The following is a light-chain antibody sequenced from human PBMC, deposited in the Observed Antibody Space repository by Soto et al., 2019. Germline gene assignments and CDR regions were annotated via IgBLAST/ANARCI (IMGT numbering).Light chain of an antibody. V-gene: IGKV3-15*01. CDR2: GAS. J-gene: IGKJ2*01. CDR1: QSVSSN. Sequence: EIVMTQSPATLSVSPGERATLSCRASQSVSSNLAWYQQKPGQAPRLLIYGASTRATGIPARFSGSGSGTEFTLTISSLQSEDFATYYCQQASSFPYTFGQGTKLEI. CDR3: QQASSFPYT.